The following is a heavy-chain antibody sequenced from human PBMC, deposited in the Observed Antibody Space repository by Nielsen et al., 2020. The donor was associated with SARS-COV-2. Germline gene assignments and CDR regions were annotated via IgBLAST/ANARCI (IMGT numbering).Heavy chain of an antibody. CDR3: ARDGGHYFSRYLDN. CDR2: IGRSSSTT. D-gene: IGHD2-21*01. V-gene: IGHV3-11*05. CDR1: GFSFSDYY. J-gene: IGHJ4*02. Sequence: GESLKISCAASGFSFSDYYMSWVRQAPGKGLEWISTIGRSSSTTNNADSVKGRFTISRDNANLYLQMTSLRVEDTAVYYCARDGGHYFSRYLDNWGQGSLVSVSS.